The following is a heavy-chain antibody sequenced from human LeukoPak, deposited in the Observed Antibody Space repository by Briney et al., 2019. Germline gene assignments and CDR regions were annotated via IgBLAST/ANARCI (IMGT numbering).Heavy chain of an antibody. CDR2: IIPIFGTA. V-gene: IGHV1-69*13. J-gene: IGHJ6*02. D-gene: IGHD2-2*01. CDR1: GGTFSSYA. Sequence: SVKVSCKASGGTFSSYAISWVRQAPGQGLEWMGGIIPIFGTANYAQKFQGRVTITADESTSTAYMELSSLRSEDTAVDYCARDHCSSTSCPNHAKSNEFLNINYYYYGMDVWGQGTTVTVSS. CDR3: ARDHCSSTSCPNHAKSNEFLNINYYYYGMDV.